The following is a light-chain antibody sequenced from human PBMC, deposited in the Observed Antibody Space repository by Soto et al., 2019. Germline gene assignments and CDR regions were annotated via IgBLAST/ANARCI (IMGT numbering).Light chain of an antibody. CDR3: QQYDTYAT. CDR1: QSISSY. Sequence: DIQMTQSPSSLSASVGDRVTITCRASQSISSYLNWYQQKPGKAPKLLIYAASSLQSGVPSRFSGSGSGTEFTLTISSLQPDDFATHYCQQYDTYATFAGGTKVDIK. J-gene: IGKJ4*01. V-gene: IGKV1-39*01. CDR2: AAS.